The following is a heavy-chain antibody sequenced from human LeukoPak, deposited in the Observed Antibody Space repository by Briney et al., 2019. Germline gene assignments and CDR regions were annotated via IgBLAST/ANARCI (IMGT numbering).Heavy chain of an antibody. Sequence: GASVKVSCKASGYTFTSYDINWVRQATGQGLEWVGWMNPNSGNTGYAQKFQGRVTMTRNTSISTAYMELSSLRSEDTAVYYCARFGRAGRSSSWYSPLYYYYYMDVWGKGTTVTVPS. V-gene: IGHV1-8*01. CDR3: ARFGRAGRSSSWYSPLYYYYYMDV. CDR1: GYTFTSYD. CDR2: MNPNSGNT. J-gene: IGHJ6*03. D-gene: IGHD6-13*01.